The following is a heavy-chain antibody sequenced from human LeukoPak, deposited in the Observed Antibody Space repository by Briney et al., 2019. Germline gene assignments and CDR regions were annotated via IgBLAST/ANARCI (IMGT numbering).Heavy chain of an antibody. CDR2: IYHSGST. Sequence: SETLSLTCSVSGYSISSGCYWGWIRQPPGKGLEWIGSIYHSGSTYYNPSLKSRVTISVDTSTNQFSLKLSSVTAADTAVYYCARGGGYFFYYDYMEVWGKGTTVTVSS. V-gene: IGHV4-38-2*02. J-gene: IGHJ6*03. CDR3: ARGGGYFFYYDYMEV. CDR1: GYSISSGCY. D-gene: IGHD3-16*01.